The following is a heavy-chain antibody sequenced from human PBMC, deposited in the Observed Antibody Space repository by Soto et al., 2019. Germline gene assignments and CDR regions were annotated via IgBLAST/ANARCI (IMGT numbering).Heavy chain of an antibody. CDR3: LRTGGVGAAATGEDY. J-gene: IGHJ4*02. CDR2: INSDGSST. Sequence: PGGSLRLSCAASGFTFSSYWMHWVRQAPGKGLVWVSRINSDGSSTSYADSVKGRFTISRDNAKNTLYLQMNSLRDEDTAVYYCLRTGGVGAAATGEDYWGQGTLVPVSS. V-gene: IGHV3-74*01. CDR1: GFTFSSYW. D-gene: IGHD2-15*01.